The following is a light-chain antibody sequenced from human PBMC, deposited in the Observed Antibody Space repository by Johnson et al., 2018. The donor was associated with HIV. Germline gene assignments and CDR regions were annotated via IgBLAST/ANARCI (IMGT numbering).Light chain of an antibody. CDR3: GTWDSSRNSKV. J-gene: IGLJ1*01. CDR1: SSNIGNNY. CDR2: ENN. V-gene: IGLV1-51*02. Sequence: VLTQPPSVSAAPGQKVTISCSGSSSNIGNNYVSWYQHLPGTAPKLLMYENNKRPSGIPDRFSGSKSATSATLGITGLQTGDEADYYCGTWDSSRNSKVFGTGTKVSVL.